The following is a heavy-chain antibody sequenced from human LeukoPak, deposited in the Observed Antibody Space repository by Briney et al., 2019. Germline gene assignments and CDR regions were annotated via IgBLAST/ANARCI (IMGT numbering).Heavy chain of an antibody. V-gene: IGHV3-23*01. D-gene: IGHD5-12*01. CDR3: AKGGYDYVEVAYFDY. Sequence: GRSLRLSCAASGFTFSTYAMSWVRQAPGKGLEWVSTISGSGANTYYADSVRGRFTISRDNSKNTLYLHMNSLRAEDTAVYYCAKGGYDYVEVAYFDYWGQGTLVTVSS. CDR2: ISGSGANT. J-gene: IGHJ4*02. CDR1: GFTFSTYA.